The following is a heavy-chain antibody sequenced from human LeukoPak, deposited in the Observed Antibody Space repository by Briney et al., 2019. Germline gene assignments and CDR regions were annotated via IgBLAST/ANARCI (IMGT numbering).Heavy chain of an antibody. D-gene: IGHD5-12*01. J-gene: IGHJ4*02. CDR1: GFTFSGST. CDR2: ISTSSSYI. V-gene: IGHV3-21*01. CDR3: ARATRGGYDGYFDY. Sequence: GGSLRLSCAASGFTFSGSTMNWVRQAPGKGLEWVSFISTSSSYIYYADSVKGRFIISRDNARKSLYLQMNSLRAEDTAVYYCARATRGGYDGYFDYWGQGTLVTVSS.